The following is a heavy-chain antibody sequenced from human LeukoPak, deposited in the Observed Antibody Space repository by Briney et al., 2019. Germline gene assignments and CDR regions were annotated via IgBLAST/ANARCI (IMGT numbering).Heavy chain of an antibody. CDR2: ISGSGGST. Sequence: GGSLRLSCAASGFTFSSYAMSWVRQAPGKGLEWVSAISGSGGSTYYADSVKCRFTISRDNSKNTVYLQMSSLRAEDTAVYYCAKPPHYYDSTGYDYWGQGTLVTVSS. CDR3: AKPPHYYDSTGYDY. D-gene: IGHD3-22*01. J-gene: IGHJ4*02. V-gene: IGHV3-23*01. CDR1: GFTFSSYA.